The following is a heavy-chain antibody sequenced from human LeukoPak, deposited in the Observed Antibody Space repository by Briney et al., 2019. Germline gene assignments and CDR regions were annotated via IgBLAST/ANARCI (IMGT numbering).Heavy chain of an antibody. D-gene: IGHD3-22*01. CDR2: ISSSSSYI. V-gene: IGHV3-21*01. CDR3: ARDRFIVSDSSGYYYFDY. J-gene: IGHJ4*02. Sequence: GGSLRLSCAASGFTFSSYSMNWVRQAPGKGLEWVSSISSSSSYIYYADSVKGRFTISRDNAKNSLYLQMNSLRAEDTAVYYCARDRFIVSDSSGYYYFDYWGQGTLVTVSS. CDR1: GFTFSSYS.